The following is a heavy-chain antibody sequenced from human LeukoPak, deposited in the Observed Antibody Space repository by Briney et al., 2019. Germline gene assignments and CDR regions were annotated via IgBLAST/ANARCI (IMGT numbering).Heavy chain of an antibody. CDR2: IYWNDDK. CDR1: GFSLSTSGVG. V-gene: IGHV2-5*01. J-gene: IGHJ5*02. Sequence: SGPTLVKPTQTLTLTCTFSGFSLSTSGVGVGWIRQPPGKALEWLALIYWNDDKRYSPSLKSRLTITKDTSKNQVVLTMTNMDPVDTATYYCAHSGYYDFWSGYSSGWFDPWGQGTLVTVSS. D-gene: IGHD3-3*01. CDR3: AHSGYYDFWSGYSSGWFDP.